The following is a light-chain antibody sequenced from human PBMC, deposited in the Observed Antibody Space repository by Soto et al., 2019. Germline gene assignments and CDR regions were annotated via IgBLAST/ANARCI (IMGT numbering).Light chain of an antibody. V-gene: IGLV2-14*01. CDR2: EVR. J-gene: IGLJ1*01. CDR1: SSDVGGYDY. CDR3: SSYTSTKTHV. Sequence: QSVLTQPASVSGSPGQSITISCTGSSSDVGGYDYVSWYQQHPGKAPKLMIYEVRYRPSGISNRFSASKSGNTASLTISGLQAEDEGDYYCSSYTSTKTHVFGTGTKVTVL.